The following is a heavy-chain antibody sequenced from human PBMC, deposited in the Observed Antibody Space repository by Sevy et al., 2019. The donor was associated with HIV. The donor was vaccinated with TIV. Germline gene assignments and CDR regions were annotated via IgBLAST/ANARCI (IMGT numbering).Heavy chain of an antibody. J-gene: IGHJ4*02. D-gene: IGHD3-22*01. CDR1: GGTFSSYA. V-gene: IGHV1-69*13. CDR3: AREAASSGYLHY. CDR2: IIPIFGTA. Sequence: ASVKVSCKASGGTFSSYAISWVRQAPGQGLDWMGGIIPIFGTANYAQKFQGRVTITADESTSTAYMELSSLRSEDTAVYYCAREAASSGYLHYWGQGTLVTVSS.